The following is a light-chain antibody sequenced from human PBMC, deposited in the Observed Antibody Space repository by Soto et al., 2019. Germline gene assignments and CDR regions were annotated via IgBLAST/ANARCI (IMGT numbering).Light chain of an antibody. Sequence: QSVLTQPPSASGTPGQRVTISRSGSTSNIGRSTVSWYQQFPGAAPKLLIYSNTQRPLGVPVRFSGSKSDTSASLAISGLQSEDEVDYYCATWNDGVFVFGIGTKV. V-gene: IGLV1-44*01. CDR2: SNT. CDR1: TSNIGRST. J-gene: IGLJ1*01. CDR3: ATWNDGVFV.